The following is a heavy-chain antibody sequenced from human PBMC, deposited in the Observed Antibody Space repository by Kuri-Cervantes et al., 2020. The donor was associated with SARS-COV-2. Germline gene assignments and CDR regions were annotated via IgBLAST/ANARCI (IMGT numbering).Heavy chain of an antibody. CDR1: GFTVSSNY. V-gene: IGHV3-53*01. J-gene: IGHJ6*03. CDR3: AREVRTVGYYYYMDV. CDR2: IYSGGST. Sequence: GGSLRLSCAASGFTVSSNYMSWVRQAPGKGLEWVSVIYSGGSTYYADSVKGRFTISRDSSKNTLYLQMNSLRAEDTAVYYCAREVRTVGYYYYMDVWGKGTTVTVSS. D-gene: IGHD4-23*01.